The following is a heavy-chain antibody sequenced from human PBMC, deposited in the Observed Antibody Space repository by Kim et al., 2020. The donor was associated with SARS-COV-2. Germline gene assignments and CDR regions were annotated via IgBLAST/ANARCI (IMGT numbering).Heavy chain of an antibody. CDR3: ARGPGFYIVGATRFDI. J-gene: IGHJ3*02. CDR2: INHSGST. D-gene: IGHD1-26*01. V-gene: IGHV4-34*01. CDR1: GGSFSGYY. Sequence: SETLSLTCAVYGGSFSGYYWSWIRQPPGKGLEWIGEINHSGSTNYNPSLKSRVTISVDTSKNQFSLKLSSVTAADTAVYYCARGPGFYIVGATRFDIWGQGTMVTVSS.